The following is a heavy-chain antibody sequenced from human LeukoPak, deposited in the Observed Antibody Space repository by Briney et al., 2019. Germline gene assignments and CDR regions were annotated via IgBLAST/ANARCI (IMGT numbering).Heavy chain of an antibody. CDR1: GFTFSSYG. Sequence: PGGSLRLSCAASGFTFSSYGMHWVRQAPGKGLEWVAFIRYDGSNKYYADSVKGRFTISRDNSKNTLYLQMNSLRAEDTTVYYCASDFWSAHYRGYWGQGTLVTVSS. CDR3: ASDFWSAHYRGY. V-gene: IGHV3-30*02. CDR2: IRYDGSNK. D-gene: IGHD3-3*01. J-gene: IGHJ4*02.